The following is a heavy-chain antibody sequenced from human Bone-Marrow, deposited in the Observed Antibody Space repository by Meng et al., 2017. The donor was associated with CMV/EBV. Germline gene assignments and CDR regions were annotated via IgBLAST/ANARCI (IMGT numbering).Heavy chain of an antibody. V-gene: IGHV3-9*01. Sequence: GGSLRLSCAASGFPFEDYTMHWVRQAPGKGLVWVSGINWNSGSIGYADSLKGRFTISRDNAKNSLYLQMNSLRAEDTALYYCGRAMYTSGWSVDYWGQGTVVTVSS. D-gene: IGHD6-19*01. CDR2: INWNSGSI. J-gene: IGHJ4*02. CDR3: GRAMYTSGWSVDY. CDR1: GFPFEDYT.